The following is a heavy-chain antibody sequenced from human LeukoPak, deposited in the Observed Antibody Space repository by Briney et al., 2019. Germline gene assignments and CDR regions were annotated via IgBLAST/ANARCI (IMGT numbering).Heavy chain of an antibody. D-gene: IGHD6-19*01. CDR3: ARDSLGYSSGWYFGPNDY. Sequence: SETLSLTCSVSGGSISNYYWSWIRQPPGKGLEWIGYIYYSGSTNYNPSLKSRVTISVDTSKNQFSLRLSSVTAADTAVYYCARDSLGYSSGWYFGPNDYRGQGTLVTVSS. CDR1: GGSISNYY. CDR2: IYYSGST. V-gene: IGHV4-59*01. J-gene: IGHJ4*02.